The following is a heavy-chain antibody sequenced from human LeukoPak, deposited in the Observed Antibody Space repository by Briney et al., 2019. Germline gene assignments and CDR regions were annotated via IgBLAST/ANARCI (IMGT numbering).Heavy chain of an antibody. CDR1: GGTFSSYA. CDR3: ARGLEGSDDIFPYSMDV. V-gene: IGHV1-69*13. CDR2: IIPIFGTA. Sequence: ASVKVSCKASGGTFSSYAISWVRQAPGQGLEWMGGIIPIFGTANYAQKFQGRVTITADESTSTAYMELSSLRSEDTAVYYCARGLEGSDDIFPYSMDVWGQGTTVTVSS. D-gene: IGHD3-9*01. J-gene: IGHJ6*02.